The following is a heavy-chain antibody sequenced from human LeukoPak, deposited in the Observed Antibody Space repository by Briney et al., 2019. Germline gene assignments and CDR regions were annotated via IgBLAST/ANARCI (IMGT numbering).Heavy chain of an antibody. CDR2: ISWNSGSI. CDR1: GFTFSNYW. V-gene: IGHV3-9*01. Sequence: SLRLSCAASGFTFSNYWIHWVRQAPGKGLEWVSGISWNSGSIGYADSVKGRFTISRNNAKNSLYLQMNSLRAEDTALYYCAKDTVPTAVAGLFDYWGQGTLVTVSS. D-gene: IGHD6-19*01. CDR3: AKDTVPTAVAGLFDY. J-gene: IGHJ4*02.